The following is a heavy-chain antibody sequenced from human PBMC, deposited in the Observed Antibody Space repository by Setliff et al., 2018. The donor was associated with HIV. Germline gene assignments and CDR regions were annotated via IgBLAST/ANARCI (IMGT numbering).Heavy chain of an antibody. D-gene: IGHD2-15*01. Sequence: GGSLRLSCAASGFTFSTFWMSWVRQAPGKGLEWVANIKPDGSEKYYVDSVKGRFTISRDNTENSLYLQMNNLRVDDTAIYYCARDLRSSHGSPNYFDYWGRGALVTVSS. CDR1: GFTFSTFW. CDR3: ARDLRSSHGSPNYFDY. V-gene: IGHV3-7*03. CDR2: IKPDGSEK. J-gene: IGHJ4*02.